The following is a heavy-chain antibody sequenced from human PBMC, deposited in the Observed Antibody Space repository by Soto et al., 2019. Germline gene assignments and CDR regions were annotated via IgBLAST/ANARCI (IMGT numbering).Heavy chain of an antibody. CDR1: GFPFSSYS. D-gene: IGHD3-3*01. V-gene: IGHV3-48*02. J-gene: IGHJ4*02. Sequence: QPGGSLRLSCAASGFPFSSYSMNWVRQAPGKGLEWVSYISSSSSTIYYADSVKGRFTISRDNAKDSLYLQMNSLRDEDTAVYYCATSPPKPPFGVVIIAPIWGQGTLVTVSS. CDR2: ISSSSSTI. CDR3: ATSPPKPPFGVVIIAPI.